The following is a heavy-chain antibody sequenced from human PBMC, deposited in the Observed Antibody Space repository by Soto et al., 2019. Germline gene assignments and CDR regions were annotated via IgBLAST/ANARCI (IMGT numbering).Heavy chain of an antibody. CDR1: GGSISSYY. D-gene: IGHD3-10*01. J-gene: IGHJ6*02. Sequence: SETLSLTCTVSGGSISSYYWSWIRQPPGKGLEWIGYIYYSGSTYYNPSLKSRVTISVDTSKNQFSLKLSSVTAADTAVYYCASILLWFGESYYYGMDVWGQGTTVTVSS. CDR2: IYYSGST. CDR3: ASILLWFGESYYYGMDV. V-gene: IGHV4-59*08.